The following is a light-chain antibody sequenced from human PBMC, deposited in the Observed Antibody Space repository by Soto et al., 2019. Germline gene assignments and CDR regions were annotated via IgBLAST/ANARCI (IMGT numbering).Light chain of an antibody. CDR3: QSYDSRLSTYV. CDR1: SSNLGTGYD. Sequence: QCVLTQPPSVSGAPGQRVTISCTGSSSNLGTGYDVHWYQQRPGTAPKLLIFGNTNRTSGVPDRFSGSKSGAFGSLAITGLLAEDEADYYGQSYDSRLSTYVFGPGTKLTVL. V-gene: IGLV1-40*01. J-gene: IGLJ1*01. CDR2: GNT.